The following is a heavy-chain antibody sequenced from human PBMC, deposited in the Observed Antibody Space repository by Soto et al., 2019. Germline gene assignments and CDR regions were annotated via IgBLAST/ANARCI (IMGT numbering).Heavy chain of an antibody. Sequence: GGSLRLSCAASGFTFTRYSMNWVRQAPGKGLEWVSSVSSTTNYIYYGDSMKGRFTISRDNAKNSLYLGMNSLRAEDTAVYYCARESEDLTSNFDYWGQGTLVTVSS. J-gene: IGHJ4*02. CDR2: VSSTTNYI. CDR3: ARESEDLTSNFDY. V-gene: IGHV3-21*06. CDR1: GFTFTRYS.